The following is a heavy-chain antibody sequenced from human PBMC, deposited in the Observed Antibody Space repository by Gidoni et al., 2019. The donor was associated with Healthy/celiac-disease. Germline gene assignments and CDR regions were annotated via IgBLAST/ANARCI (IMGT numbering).Heavy chain of an antibody. CDR2: MNPNRGNT. CDR3: ARGPRADSSSWDYYYYGMDV. J-gene: IGHJ6*02. D-gene: IGHD6-13*01. Sequence: QVQLVQSGAEVKKPGASVKVSCKASGYTVTSYDITWVRQATGQGLEWMGWMNPNRGNTGYAQKFQGRVTMTRNTSISAAYMELSSLRSEDTAVYYCARGPRADSSSWDYYYYGMDVWGQGTTVTVSS. V-gene: IGHV1-8*01. CDR1: GYTVTSYD.